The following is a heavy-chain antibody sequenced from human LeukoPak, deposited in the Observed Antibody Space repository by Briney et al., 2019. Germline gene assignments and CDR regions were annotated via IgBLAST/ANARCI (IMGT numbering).Heavy chain of an antibody. CDR3: AKGRFSDGSGSYYNRLSYYYYYMDV. V-gene: IGHV3-23*01. Sequence: PGGSLRLSCAASGFTFSSYAMSWVRQAPGKGLEWVSAISGSGGSTYYADSVKGRFTISRDNSKNTLYLQMNSLRAEDTAVYYCAKGRFSDGSGSYYNRLSYYYYYMDVWGKGTTVTVSS. CDR1: GFTFSSYA. J-gene: IGHJ6*03. D-gene: IGHD3-10*01. CDR2: ISGSGGST.